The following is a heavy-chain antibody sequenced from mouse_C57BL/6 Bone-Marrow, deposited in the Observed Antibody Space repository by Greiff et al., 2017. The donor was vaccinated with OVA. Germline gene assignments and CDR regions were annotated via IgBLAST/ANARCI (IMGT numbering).Heavy chain of an antibody. J-gene: IGHJ1*03. CDR2: INPSSGYT. CDR1: GYTFTSYT. Sequence: QVQLKQSGAELARPGASVKMSCKASGYTFTSYTMHWVKQRPGQGLEWIGYINPSSGYTKYNQKIKDKATLTADKSSSTAYMQLSSLTSEDSAVYYCASYWYFDVWGTGTTVTVSS. V-gene: IGHV1-4*01. CDR3: ASYWYFDV.